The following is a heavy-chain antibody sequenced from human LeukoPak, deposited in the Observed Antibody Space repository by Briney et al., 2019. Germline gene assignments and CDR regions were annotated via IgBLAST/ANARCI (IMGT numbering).Heavy chain of an antibody. CDR3: VRGNSFGPYGMDV. CDR2: ISDSGGST. CDR1: GFPFSSYA. Sequence: GGSLRLSCSDSGFPFSSYAMHWVRQAPGKGLEYVSAISDSGGSTYYADSVKGRFTISRDNSKNTLYLQMSSLRAEDTAVYFCVRGNSFGPYGMDVWGQGTTVTVSS. D-gene: IGHD4-23*01. J-gene: IGHJ6*02. V-gene: IGHV3-64D*09.